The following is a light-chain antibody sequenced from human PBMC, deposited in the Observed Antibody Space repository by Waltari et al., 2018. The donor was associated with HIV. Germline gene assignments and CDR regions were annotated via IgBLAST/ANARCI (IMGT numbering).Light chain of an antibody. Sequence: QSVLTQPPSASGTPGQRVTISCSGSRSNIGRPYVSWYQQPPGTAPKLLIYTNNQRPSGVPDRFSGSKSGTSASLAISGLRSEDEADYYCAAWDASLSVVFGGGTKLTVL. J-gene: IGLJ2*01. V-gene: IGLV1-47*01. CDR3: AAWDASLSVV. CDR1: RSNIGRPY. CDR2: TNN.